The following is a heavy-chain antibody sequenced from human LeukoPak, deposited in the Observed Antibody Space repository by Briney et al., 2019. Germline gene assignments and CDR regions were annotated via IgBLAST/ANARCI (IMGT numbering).Heavy chain of an antibody. CDR3: ARGYCSGGSCYSYYYYNYMDV. CDR2: IYYSGST. CDR1: GGSISSYY. J-gene: IGHJ6*03. D-gene: IGHD2-15*01. V-gene: IGHV4-59*01. Sequence: PSETLSLTCTVSGGSISSYYWSWIRQPPGKGLEWIGYIYYSGSTNYNPSLKSRVTISVDTSKNQFSLKLTSVTAADTAVYYCARGYCSGGSCYSYYYYNYMDVWGKGTTVTVSS.